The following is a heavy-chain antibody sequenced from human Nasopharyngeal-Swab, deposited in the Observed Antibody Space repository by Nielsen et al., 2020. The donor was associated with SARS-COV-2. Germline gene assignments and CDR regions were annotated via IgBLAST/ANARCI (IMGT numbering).Heavy chain of an antibody. Sequence: GSLRLSCAVYGGSFTGYYWSWIRQPPGKGLEWIGEINHSGSTNYNPSLKSRVTISVDTSKNQFSLKLSSVTAADTAVYYCARDPLKSITIFGVVSYSYGMDVWGQGTTVTVSS. V-gene: IGHV4-34*01. CDR1: GGSFTGYY. D-gene: IGHD3-3*01. CDR2: INHSGST. CDR3: ARDPLKSITIFGVVSYSYGMDV. J-gene: IGHJ6*02.